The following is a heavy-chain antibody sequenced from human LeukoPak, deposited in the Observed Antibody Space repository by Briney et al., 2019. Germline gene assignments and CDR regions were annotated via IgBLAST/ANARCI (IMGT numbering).Heavy chain of an antibody. CDR3: ARKTYYYGSGSYSWDY. J-gene: IGHJ4*02. D-gene: IGHD3-10*01. Sequence: GESLRLSCAASGFTFSSYWMSWVRQAPGKGLEWVANIKQDGSEKYYVDSVKGRFTISRDNAKNSLYLQMNSLRAEDTAVYYCARKTYYYGSGSYSWDYWGQGTLVTVSS. CDR1: GFTFSSYW. CDR2: IKQDGSEK. V-gene: IGHV3-7*01.